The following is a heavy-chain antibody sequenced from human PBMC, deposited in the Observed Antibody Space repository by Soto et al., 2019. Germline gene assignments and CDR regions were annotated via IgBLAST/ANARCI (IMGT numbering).Heavy chain of an antibody. V-gene: IGHV5-51*01. CDR3: ARTAAAGKYYYGVDV. J-gene: IGHJ6*02. D-gene: IGHD6-13*01. Sequence: PGESLKISCKGSGYSFTSYWIGWVRQMPGKGLEWMGIIYPGDSDTRYSQSFQGQVTISADKSISTAYLQWSSLKASDTAIYYCARTAAAGKYYYGVDVWGQGTTVTVSS. CDR1: GYSFTSYW. CDR2: IYPGDSDT.